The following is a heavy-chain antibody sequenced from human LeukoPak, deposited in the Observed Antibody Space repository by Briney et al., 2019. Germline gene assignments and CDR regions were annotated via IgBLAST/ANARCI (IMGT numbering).Heavy chain of an antibody. CDR2: IYPGDSDT. D-gene: IGHD6-13*01. Sequence: LGESLKISCKGSGYSFTSYWIGWVRQLPGKGLEWMGIIYPGDSDTRYSPSFQGQVTISADKSISTAYLQWSSLKASDTAMYYCARTQLVPDYYYYGMDVWGQGTTVTVSS. CDR3: ARTQLVPDYYYYGMDV. V-gene: IGHV5-51*01. CDR1: GYSFTSYW. J-gene: IGHJ6*02.